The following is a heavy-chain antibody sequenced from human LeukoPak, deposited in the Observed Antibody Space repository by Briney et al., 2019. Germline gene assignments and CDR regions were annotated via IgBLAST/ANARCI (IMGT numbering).Heavy chain of an antibody. Sequence: SETLSLTCTVSGGSISSSSYYWGWIRQPPGKGLEWIGSIYYSGSTYYNPSLKSRVTISVDTSKNQFSLKLSSVTAADTAVYYCARGFTLFDPWGQGTLVTVSS. D-gene: IGHD2/OR15-2a*01. CDR3: ARGFTLFDP. V-gene: IGHV4-39*01. J-gene: IGHJ5*02. CDR1: GGSISSSSYY. CDR2: IYYSGST.